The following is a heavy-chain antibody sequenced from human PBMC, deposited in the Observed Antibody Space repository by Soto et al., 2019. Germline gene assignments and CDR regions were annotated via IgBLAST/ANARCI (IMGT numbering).Heavy chain of an antibody. CDR1: GGSVNNNAYS. Sequence: PSETLSLTCTVSGGSVNNNAYSWTWIRQHPGKGPECIGHISSSGRASYSPSLKSRVAISLDASKNHVSLILNSVTAADTAVYYCARVGPWVPYYYDSSPYTFENWFDPWGQGTLVTVSS. CDR2: ISSSGRA. CDR3: ARVGPWVPYYYDSSPYTFENWFDP. V-gene: IGHV4-31*03. D-gene: IGHD3-22*01. J-gene: IGHJ5*02.